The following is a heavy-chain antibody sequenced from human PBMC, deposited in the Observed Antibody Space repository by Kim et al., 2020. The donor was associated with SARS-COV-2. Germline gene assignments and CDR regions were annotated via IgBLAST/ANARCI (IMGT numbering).Heavy chain of an antibody. CDR3: ARDIASQRSGLIYYDYG. CDR1: GFTFSSYG. CDR2: ISYDGSNK. J-gene: IGHJ6*01. V-gene: IGHV3-30*04. D-gene: IGHD5-12*01. Sequence: GGSLRLSCAASGFTFSSYGMHWVRQAPGKGLEWVAVISYDGSNKNYVDSVKGRFTISRDNYKNTLYLQTNSLRAEDTAAYYCARDIASQRSGLIYYDYG.